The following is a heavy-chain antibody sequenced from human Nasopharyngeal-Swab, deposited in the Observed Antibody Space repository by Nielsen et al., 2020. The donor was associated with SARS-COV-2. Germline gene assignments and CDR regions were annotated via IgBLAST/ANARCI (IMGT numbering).Heavy chain of an antibody. V-gene: IGHV5-51*01. CDR3: ARPLAAASYYFDY. CDR2: IYPGDSDT. D-gene: IGHD6-25*01. J-gene: IGHJ4*02. CDR1: GYSFIDYW. Sequence: KVSCKVSGYSFIDYWIGWVRQMPGRGLEWMGIIYPGDSDTGYNPSFQGQVTISADNSISTAYLQWGSLKASDSAMYYCARPLAAASYYFDYWGQGTLVTVSS.